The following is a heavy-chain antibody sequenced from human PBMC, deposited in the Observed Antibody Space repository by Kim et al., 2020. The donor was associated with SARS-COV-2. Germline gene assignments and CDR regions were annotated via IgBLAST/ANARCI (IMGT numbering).Heavy chain of an antibody. CDR3: AKDLFWLYCSSTSCYAFNI. Sequence: GGSLRLSCAASGSTFSSYAMNWVRQAPGKGLEWVSAISGGGTSTYYADSVKGRFTISRDNSRNTLYLQMNSLGAEDTAVYYCAKDLFWLYCSSTSCYAFNIWGQGTMVTVSS. D-gene: IGHD2-2*01. CDR1: GSTFSSYA. V-gene: IGHV3-23*01. CDR2: ISGGGTST. J-gene: IGHJ3*02.